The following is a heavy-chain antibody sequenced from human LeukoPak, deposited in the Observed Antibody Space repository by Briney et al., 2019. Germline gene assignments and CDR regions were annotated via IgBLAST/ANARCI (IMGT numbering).Heavy chain of an antibody. CDR1: GFTFGSYG. CDR2: ISSSSSTI. CDR3: ARDSGYDSSV. V-gene: IGHV3-48*01. D-gene: IGHD3-22*01. J-gene: IGHJ4*02. Sequence: PGGSLRLSCAASGFTFGSYGMNWVRQAPGKGLEWVSYISSSSSTIYYADSVKGRFTISRDNAKNSLYLQMNSLRAEDTAVYYCARDSGYDSSVWGQGTLVTVSS.